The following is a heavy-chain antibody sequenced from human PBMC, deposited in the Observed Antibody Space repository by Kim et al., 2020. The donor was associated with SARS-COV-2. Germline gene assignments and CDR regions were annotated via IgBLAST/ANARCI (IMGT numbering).Heavy chain of an antibody. J-gene: IGHJ4*02. D-gene: IGHD3-10*01. CDR1: GGSISSGGYY. CDR2: IYYSGST. Sequence: SETLSLTCTVSGGSISSGGYYWSWIRQHPGKGLEWIGYIYYSGSTYYNPSLKSRVTISVDTSKNQFSLKLSSVTAADTAVYYCARVGFYYGSGIQGAFDYWGQGTLVTVSS. CDR3: ARVGFYYGSGIQGAFDY. V-gene: IGHV4-31*03.